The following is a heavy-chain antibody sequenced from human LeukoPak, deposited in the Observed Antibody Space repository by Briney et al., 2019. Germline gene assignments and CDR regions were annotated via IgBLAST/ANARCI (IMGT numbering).Heavy chain of an antibody. CDR1: GGSISSYY. V-gene: IGHV4-59*08. Sequence: PSETLSLTCTVSGGSISSYYWSWIRQPPGKGLEWIGYIYYSGSTNYNPSLKSRVTILVDTSKHQFSLTLSPVTAADTAVYYCPRQAGSWLYYYYYGMDVWGQGTTVTVSS. J-gene: IGHJ6*02. D-gene: IGHD5-12*01. CDR2: IYYSGST. CDR3: PRQAGSWLYYYYYGMDV.